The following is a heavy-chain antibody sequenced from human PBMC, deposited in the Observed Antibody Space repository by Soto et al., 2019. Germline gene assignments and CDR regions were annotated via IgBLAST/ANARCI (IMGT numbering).Heavy chain of an antibody. CDR3: AREPLEGWELLPHYYYYGMDV. CDR1: GCTFSSYG. V-gene: IGHV3-33*01. D-gene: IGHD1-26*01. Sequence: GGSLRLSCAASGCTFSSYGMHWVRQAPGKGLEWVAVIWYDGSNKYYADSVKGRFTISRDNSRNTLYLQMNSLRAEDTAVYYCAREPLEGWELLPHYYYYGMDVWGQGTTVTVSS. CDR2: IWYDGSNK. J-gene: IGHJ6*02.